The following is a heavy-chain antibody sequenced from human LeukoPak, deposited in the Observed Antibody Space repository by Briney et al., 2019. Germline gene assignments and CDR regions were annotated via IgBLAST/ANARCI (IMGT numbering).Heavy chain of an antibody. V-gene: IGHV3-23*01. Sequence: GGSLRLSCAASGFTFNNYAMNWVRQAPGKGLGWGSAISGGGETTYYADPAKGRFTISRDNSQNTLYLQMNRLRAEDTAVYYCARDYADYVGYFFFDYWGQGTLVTVSS. CDR3: ARDYADYVGYFFFDY. D-gene: IGHD4-17*01. J-gene: IGHJ4*02. CDR1: GFTFNNYA. CDR2: ISGGGETT.